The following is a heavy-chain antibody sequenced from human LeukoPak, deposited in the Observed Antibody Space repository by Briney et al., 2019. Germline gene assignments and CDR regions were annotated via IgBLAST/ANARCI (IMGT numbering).Heavy chain of an antibody. J-gene: IGHJ3*02. Sequence: SQTLSLTCTVSGGSISSGGYYWSWIRQPPGKGLEWIGYIYHSGSTYYNPSLKSRVTISVDRSKNQFSLKLSSVTAADTAVYYCARGRITMIDIWGQGTMVTVSS. CDR3: ARGRITMIDI. CDR2: IYHSGST. CDR1: GGSISSGGYY. V-gene: IGHV4-30-2*01. D-gene: IGHD3-22*01.